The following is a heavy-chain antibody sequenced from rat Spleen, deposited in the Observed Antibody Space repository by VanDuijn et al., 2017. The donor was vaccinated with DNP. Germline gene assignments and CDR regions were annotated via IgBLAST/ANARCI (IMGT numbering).Heavy chain of an antibody. CDR2: ISYSGST. Sequence: EVQLQESGPGLVKPSQSLSLTCSVTGYSITSNYWGWIRKFSGNKMEWMGYISYSGSTGYNPFLKSRISITRDTSKNQFFLQLNSVTTEDIATYYCARGLNYGGYSYSWYFDFWGPGTMVTVSS. J-gene: IGHJ1*01. V-gene: IGHV3-1*01. CDR3: ARGLNYGGYSYSWYFDF. CDR1: GYSITSNY. D-gene: IGHD1-11*01.